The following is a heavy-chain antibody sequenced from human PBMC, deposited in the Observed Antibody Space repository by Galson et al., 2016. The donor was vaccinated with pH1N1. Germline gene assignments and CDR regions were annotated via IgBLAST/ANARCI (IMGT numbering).Heavy chain of an antibody. CDR1: GYTLGSYA. J-gene: IGHJ4*02. Sequence: SVKVSCKASGYTLGSYAVHWLRQAPGQRLEWMGYVNTVNGNTKISQEFQDRVSITRDTSTDTAYMEITSLGSDDTAVYYCARWALTGYHDYWGQGTLVTVSS. CDR3: ARWALTGYHDY. CDR2: VNTVNGNT. D-gene: IGHD3-9*01. V-gene: IGHV1-3*04.